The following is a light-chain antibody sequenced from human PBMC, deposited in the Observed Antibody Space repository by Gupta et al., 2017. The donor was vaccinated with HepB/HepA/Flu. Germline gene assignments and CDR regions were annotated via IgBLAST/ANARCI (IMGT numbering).Light chain of an antibody. CDR2: DDS. CDR3: QGGDDSSGYV. J-gene: IGLJ1*01. Sequence: SYVLTQPLAVSVAPGQPARITCRGNNVGSKSVHCYQQKPAQAPVKVVYDDSDRPAEIPDRFSGSNSGNTATLIISRGEAGDEADYCGQGGDDSSGYVFGTGTKVTVL. V-gene: IGLV3-21*02. CDR1: NVGSKS.